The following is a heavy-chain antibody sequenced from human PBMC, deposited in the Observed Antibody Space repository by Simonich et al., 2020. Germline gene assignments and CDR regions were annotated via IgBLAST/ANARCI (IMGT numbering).Heavy chain of an antibody. CDR1: GYTFTSYD. D-gene: IGHD1-26*01. CDR3: ARTYSGSYYYFDY. Sequence: QVQLVQSGAEVKKPGASVKVSCKASGYTFTSYDINWVRQATGQGVEWMGWLNPNRGNTGYAPNFQGRVTSTRNTSISTADMELSSLRSEDTAVYYCARTYSGSYYYFDYWGQGTLVTVSS. CDR2: LNPNRGNT. V-gene: IGHV1-8*03. J-gene: IGHJ4*02.